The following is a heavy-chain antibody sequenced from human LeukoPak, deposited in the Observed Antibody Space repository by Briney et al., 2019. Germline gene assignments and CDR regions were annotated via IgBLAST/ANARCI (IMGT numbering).Heavy chain of an antibody. CDR2: IIPILGIA. Sequence: SVKVSCKASGGTFSSYAISWVRQAPGQGLEWMGRIIPILGIANYAQKFQGRVSMTRDTSTSTVYMELSSLRSEDTAVYYCARGQPRGGWFDPWGQGTLVTVSS. V-gene: IGHV1-69*04. J-gene: IGHJ5*02. CDR3: ARGQPRGGWFDP. D-gene: IGHD3-10*01. CDR1: GGTFSSYA.